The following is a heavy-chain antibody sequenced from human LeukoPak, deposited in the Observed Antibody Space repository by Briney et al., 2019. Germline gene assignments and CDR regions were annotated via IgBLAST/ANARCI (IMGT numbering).Heavy chain of an antibody. CDR2: FDPEDGET. D-gene: IGHD2-2*01. Sequence: ASVKVSCKVSGYTLTELSMHWLRQAPGRGLEWMGGFDPEDGETIYAQKFQGRVTMTEDTSTDTAYMELSSLRSEDTAVYYCATAPGVVVPAAIDDAFDIWGQGTMVTVSS. CDR3: ATAPGVVVPAAIDDAFDI. J-gene: IGHJ3*02. CDR1: GYTLTELS. V-gene: IGHV1-24*01.